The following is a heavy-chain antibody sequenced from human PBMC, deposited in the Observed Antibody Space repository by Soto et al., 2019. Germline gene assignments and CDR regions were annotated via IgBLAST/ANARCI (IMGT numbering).Heavy chain of an antibody. J-gene: IGHJ4*02. D-gene: IGHD2-2*01. Sequence: GASVKVSCKASGGTFSSYTISWVRQAPGQGLEWMGRIIPILGIANYAQKFQGRATITADKSTSTAYMELSSLRSEDTAVYYCARSRIEPAAKYYFDYWGQGTLVTVSS. CDR3: ARSRIEPAAKYYFDY. CDR2: IIPILGIA. V-gene: IGHV1-69*02. CDR1: GGTFSSYT.